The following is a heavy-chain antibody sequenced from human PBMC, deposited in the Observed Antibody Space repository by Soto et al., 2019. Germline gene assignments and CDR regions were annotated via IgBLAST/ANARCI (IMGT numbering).Heavy chain of an antibody. CDR2: ISGSGGST. J-gene: IGHJ4*02. CDR1: GFTFSSYA. V-gene: IGHV3-23*01. CDR3: AKGRRYCSSTSCYVVFDY. Sequence: GGSLRLSCAASGFTFSSYAMSWVRQAPGKGLEWVSAISGSGGSTYYADSVKGRFTISRDNSKNTLYLQMNSLRAEDTAVYYCAKGRRYCSSTSCYVVFDYWGQGTLVTVSS. D-gene: IGHD2-2*01.